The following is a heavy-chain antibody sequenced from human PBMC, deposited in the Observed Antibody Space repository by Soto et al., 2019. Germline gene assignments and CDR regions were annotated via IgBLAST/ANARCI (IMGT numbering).Heavy chain of an antibody. CDR3: ARVYNWNYSL. V-gene: IGHV4-39*07. J-gene: IGHJ4*02. D-gene: IGHD1-1*01. CDR2: IYYRGST. Sequence: PSETLSLTCTVSGGSISSSSSYWGWIRQHPGKGLEWIGSIYYRGSTYYNPSLESRVTISVDTSKNQFSLKLSSVTATDTAVYYCARVYNWNYSLWGQGTLVTVSS. CDR1: GGSISSSSSY.